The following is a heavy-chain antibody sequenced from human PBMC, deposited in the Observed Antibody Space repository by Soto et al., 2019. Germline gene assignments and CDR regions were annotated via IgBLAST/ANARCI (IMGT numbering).Heavy chain of an antibody. CDR3: ARDYSYDSSGYYLFADAFDI. CDR2: ISSSSSYI. D-gene: IGHD3-22*01. J-gene: IGHJ3*02. Sequence: GSLRLSCAASGFTFSSYSMNWVRQAPGKGLEWVSSISSSSSYIYYADSVKGRFTISRDNAKNSLYLQMNSLRAEDTAVYYCARDYSYDSSGYYLFADAFDIWGQGTMVTVSS. CDR1: GFTFSSYS. V-gene: IGHV3-21*01.